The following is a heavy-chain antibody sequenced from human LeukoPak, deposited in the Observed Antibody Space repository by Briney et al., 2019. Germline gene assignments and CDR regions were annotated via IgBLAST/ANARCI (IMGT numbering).Heavy chain of an antibody. J-gene: IGHJ4*02. D-gene: IGHD3-22*01. CDR3: AREIYDSSGYFPLSYFDY. CDR1: GGSISSYY. Sequence: SETLSLTCTVSGGSISSYYWSWIRQPPGKGLGWIGYIYYSGSTNYNPSLKSRVTISVDTSKNQFSLKLSSVTAADTAVYYCAREIYDSSGYFPLSYFDYWGQGTLVTVSS. CDR2: IYYSGST. V-gene: IGHV4-59*01.